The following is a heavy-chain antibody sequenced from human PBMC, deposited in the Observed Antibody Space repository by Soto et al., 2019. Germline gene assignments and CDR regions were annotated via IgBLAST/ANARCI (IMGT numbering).Heavy chain of an antibody. CDR1: GFTFSNAW. D-gene: IGHD6-19*01. Sequence: PGGSLRLSCAASGFTFSNAWINWVRQAPGKGLEWVGRIKSKTDGGTTDFAAPVKGRFAISRDDSKDMVYLQMNSLKTEDTGIYYGARDQQQWLVIDYWGQGTLVTVSS. J-gene: IGHJ4*02. CDR3: ARDQQQWLVIDY. CDR2: IKSKTDGGTT. V-gene: IGHV3-15*07.